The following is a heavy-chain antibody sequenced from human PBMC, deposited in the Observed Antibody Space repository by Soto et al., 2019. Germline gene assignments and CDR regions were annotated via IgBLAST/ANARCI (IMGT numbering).Heavy chain of an antibody. V-gene: IGHV1-2*04. CDR3: ARDSSTVGPSHDLAHSYLVDSKSGLDV. CDR1: GYSFTGHY. Sequence: QVHLVQSGDEVKKPGASVKVSCKASGYSFTGHYIHWVRQAPQHGLEWVGWINPKTGDTKHAHKFLGWVSMTRDTAMTSVYMELSRLKPNDTAVYYCARDSSTVGPSHDLAHSYLVDSKSGLDVWGQGTTVTVSS. J-gene: IGHJ6*02. CDR2: INPKTGDT. D-gene: IGHD1-1*01.